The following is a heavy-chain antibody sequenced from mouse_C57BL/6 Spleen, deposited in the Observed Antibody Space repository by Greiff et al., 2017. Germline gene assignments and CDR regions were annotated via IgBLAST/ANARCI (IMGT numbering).Heavy chain of an antibody. CDR1: GFTFSSYA. CDR3: ARGELGRDYSMDY. CDR2: ISDGGSYT. V-gene: IGHV5-4*03. J-gene: IGHJ4*01. D-gene: IGHD4-1*01. Sequence: EVKLMESGGGLVKPGGSLKLSCAASGFTFSSYAMSWVRQTPEKRLEWVATISDGGSYTYYPDNVKGRFTISRDNAKNNLYLQMSHLKSEDTAMXYCARGELGRDYSMDYWGQGTSVTVSS.